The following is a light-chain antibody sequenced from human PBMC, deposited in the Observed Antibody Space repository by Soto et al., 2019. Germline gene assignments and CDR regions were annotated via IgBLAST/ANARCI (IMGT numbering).Light chain of an antibody. CDR3: QKYSSVPV. V-gene: IGKV1-27*01. J-gene: IGKJ3*01. Sequence: DIQMTQSPTSLSASVGDRVTITCRASQDIRNFVAWYQQKPGKAPKLLIYAASTLQSEVPSRFSGSGSGTDFTLTINSLQTEDVATYSCQKYSSVPVFGPGTKVEIK. CDR2: AAS. CDR1: QDIRNF.